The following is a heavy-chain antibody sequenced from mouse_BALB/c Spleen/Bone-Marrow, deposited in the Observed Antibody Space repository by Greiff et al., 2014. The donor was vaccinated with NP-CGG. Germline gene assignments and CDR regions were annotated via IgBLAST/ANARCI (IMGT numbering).Heavy chain of an antibody. CDR2: ISSGGSYT. Sequence: VQLQQPGGDLVKPGGSLKLSCAASGFTFSNYGMSWVRQTPDKRLEWVATISSGGSYTYYPDSVKGRFTISRDNAKNTLYLQMSSLKSEDTAMYYCARRDGGPMDYWGQGTSVTVSS. CDR3: ARRDGGPMDY. V-gene: IGHV5-6*01. CDR1: GFTFSNYG. J-gene: IGHJ4*01. D-gene: IGHD2-3*01.